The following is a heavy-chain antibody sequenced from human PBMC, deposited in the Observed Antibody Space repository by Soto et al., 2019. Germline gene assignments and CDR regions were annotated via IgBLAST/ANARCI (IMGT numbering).Heavy chain of an antibody. CDR2: IHSDGSST. CDR3: ARGVGGAFDL. D-gene: IGHD1-26*01. Sequence: EVQLLESGGGLVQPGESLRLSCAASGFTFSYYWMHWVRQAPGMGLVWVSRIHSDGSSTTYADSVKGRFTISRDNARNTLYLQMNSLRAEDTAVYYCARGVGGAFDLWGQGTVLTVSS. CDR1: GFTFSYYW. J-gene: IGHJ3*01. V-gene: IGHV3-74*01.